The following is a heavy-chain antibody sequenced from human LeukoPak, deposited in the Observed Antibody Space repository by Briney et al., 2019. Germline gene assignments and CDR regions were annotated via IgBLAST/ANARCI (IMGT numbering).Heavy chain of an antibody. CDR2: ISGSGGST. J-gene: IGHJ4*02. Sequence: PGRSLRPSCAASGLTVSSYAMSWVRQAPGKGLEWVSAISGSGGSTYYADSVRGRFTISRDNSKNTLYLQMNSLRAEDTAVYYCARGGPSADGYGYYLDYWGQGTLVPVSS. D-gene: IGHD5-18*01. CDR3: ARGGPSADGYGYYLDY. V-gene: IGHV3-23*01. CDR1: GLTVSSYA.